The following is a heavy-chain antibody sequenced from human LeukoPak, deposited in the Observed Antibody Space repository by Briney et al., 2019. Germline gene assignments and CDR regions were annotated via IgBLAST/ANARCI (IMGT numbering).Heavy chain of an antibody. J-gene: IGHJ4*02. Sequence: GGSLRLSCAASGFTFSSYWIHWVRQAPGKGLEWVSRVNPDGIYTNYADPVKGRLTISRDNAKNTVYLQMNSLRVEDTAVYYCARDLSWNYGDFWGQGTLVTVSS. CDR3: ARDLSWNYGDF. D-gene: IGHD1-7*01. V-gene: IGHV3-74*01. CDR2: VNPDGIYT. CDR1: GFTFSSYW.